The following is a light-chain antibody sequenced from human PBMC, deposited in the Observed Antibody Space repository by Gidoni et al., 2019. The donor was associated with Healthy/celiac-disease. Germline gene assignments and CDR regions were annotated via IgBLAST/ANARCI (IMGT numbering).Light chain of an antibody. J-gene: IGKJ1*01. CDR3: QQYNSYSTWT. CDR2: KAS. CDR1: KSISSW. Sequence: DIQMTQSPSTLSASVGDRVTITCRASKSISSWLAWYQQKPGKAPKLLIYKASSLESGVPSRFSGSGSGTEFTLTISSLQPDDFATYYCQQYNSYSTWTFGQGTKVEIK. V-gene: IGKV1-5*03.